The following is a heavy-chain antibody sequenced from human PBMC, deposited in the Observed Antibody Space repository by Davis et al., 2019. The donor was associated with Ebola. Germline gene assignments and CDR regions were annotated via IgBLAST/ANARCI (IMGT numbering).Heavy chain of an antibody. D-gene: IGHD4-17*01. J-gene: IGHJ5*02. CDR2: ISVRSIT. Sequence: SPKLPCAASGFIFSSYAMSWVRQAPGKGLEWVSSISVRSITYHADSVKGRFTISRDNSKNTLYLQMNSLRAEDTAVYYCAKVHPPTTVTTGWFDPWGQGTLVTVSS. CDR3: AKVHPPTTVTTGWFDP. V-gene: IGHV3-23*01. CDR1: GFIFSSYA.